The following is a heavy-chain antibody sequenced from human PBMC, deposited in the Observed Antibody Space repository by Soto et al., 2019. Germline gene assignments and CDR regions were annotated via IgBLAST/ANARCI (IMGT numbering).Heavy chain of an antibody. Sequence: PSETLSLTCTVSGGSISIGGYYWSWIRHHPGKGLEWIGYIYYSGSTYYNPSLKSRVTISVDTSKNQFSLKLSSVTAADTAVYYCASERNYYGSGSYRVDVWGQGTTVTVSS. V-gene: IGHV4-31*03. CDR3: ASERNYYGSGSYRVDV. D-gene: IGHD3-10*01. CDR1: GGSISIGGYY. J-gene: IGHJ6*02. CDR2: IYYSGST.